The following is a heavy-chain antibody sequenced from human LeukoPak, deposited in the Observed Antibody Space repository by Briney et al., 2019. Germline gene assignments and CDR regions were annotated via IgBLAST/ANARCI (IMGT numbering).Heavy chain of an antibody. J-gene: IGHJ4*02. CDR1: GYSISSGYY. Sequence: PSETLSLTCIVSGYSISSGYYWGWIRQPPGKGLEWIGNIHHSGSTYYNPSLKSRVTISVDTSKNQFSLKLSSVIAADTAVYYCARYGGYSTAPDYWGQGTLVTVSS. V-gene: IGHV4-38-2*02. CDR2: IHHSGST. D-gene: IGHD5-12*01. CDR3: ARYGGYSTAPDY.